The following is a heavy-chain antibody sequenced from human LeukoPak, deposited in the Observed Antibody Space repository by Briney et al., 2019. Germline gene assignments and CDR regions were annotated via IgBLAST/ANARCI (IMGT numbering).Heavy chain of an antibody. CDR2: IYYSGTT. D-gene: IGHD1-26*01. CDR1: GGSISSGGYY. Sequence: PSETLSLTYTVSGGSISSGGYYWSWIRQYPGKGLEWIGYIYYSGTTYYNPSLKSRVTMSVDTSKNQFSLKLISVTAADTAVYYCARDVTGGSYFDYWGQGTLVTVSS. J-gene: IGHJ4*02. CDR3: ARDVTGGSYFDY. V-gene: IGHV4-31*03.